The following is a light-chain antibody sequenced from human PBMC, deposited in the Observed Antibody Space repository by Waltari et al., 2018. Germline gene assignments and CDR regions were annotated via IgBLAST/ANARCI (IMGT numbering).Light chain of an antibody. J-gene: IGKJ3*01. Sequence: DIQMTQSPSSLSASIGDRVTITCRASQDIGNSLAWYQQKPGRLPKLLIYGASTLQSGVPWRFSGSGSGTDFTLTINSLQPEDVASYYCQKYNRAPFTFGPGTIVDMK. CDR2: GAS. CDR1: QDIGNS. V-gene: IGKV1-27*01. CDR3: QKYNRAPFT.